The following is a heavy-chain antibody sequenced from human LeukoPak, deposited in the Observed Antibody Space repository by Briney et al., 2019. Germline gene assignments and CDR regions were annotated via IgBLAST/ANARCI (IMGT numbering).Heavy chain of an antibody. CDR3: ARAPIGGATHSRSFDY. CDR2: ISAYSGNT. CDR1: GYTFTSYG. V-gene: IGHV1-18*01. J-gene: IGHJ4*02. Sequence: ASVKVSCKASGYTFTSYGIIWVRQAPGQGLEWMGWISAYSGNTNYAQKLQGRVTMTRDTSTSTVYMELSRLRSEDRAVYYCARAPIGGATHSRSFDYWGQGTLVTVSS. D-gene: IGHD1-26*01.